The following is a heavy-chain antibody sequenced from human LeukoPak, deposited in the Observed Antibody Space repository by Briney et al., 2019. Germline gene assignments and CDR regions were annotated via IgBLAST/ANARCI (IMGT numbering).Heavy chain of an antibody. V-gene: IGHV3-7*01. CDR2: INQDGSEK. CDR1: GFTFSSYW. Sequence: GGSLRLSCAASGFTFSSYWMTWVRQAPGMGPECVANINQDGSEKNYVDSVRGRFTISRDNARNSLYLQLNSLRAEDTAVYYCARTARLLESWGPGTLVTVSS. CDR3: ARTARLLES. J-gene: IGHJ4*02. D-gene: IGHD2-21*02.